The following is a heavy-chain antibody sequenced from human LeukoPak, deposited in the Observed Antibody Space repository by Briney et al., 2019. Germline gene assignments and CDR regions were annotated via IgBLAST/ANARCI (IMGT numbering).Heavy chain of an antibody. D-gene: IGHD6-13*01. Sequence: GGSLRLSCAASGFTFSSYAMSWVRQAPGKGLEWVSAISGSGDSTYYGDSVKGRFTISRDNSKNTLYLQMNSLRAEDTAVYYCAKVRPLDSSSWSHGDYWGQGTLVTVSS. CDR3: AKVRPLDSSSWSHGDY. CDR1: GFTFSSYA. V-gene: IGHV3-23*01. CDR2: ISGSGDST. J-gene: IGHJ4*02.